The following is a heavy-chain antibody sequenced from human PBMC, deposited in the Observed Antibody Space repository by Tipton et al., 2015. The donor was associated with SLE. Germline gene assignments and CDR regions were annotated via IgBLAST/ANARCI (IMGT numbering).Heavy chain of an antibody. Sequence: TLSLTCTVSGGSVSSGSYYWSWIRQPAGEGLEWIGDIFRSGRTNYNPSLKSRVTISIDTPKSQFSLKLNSVTAADTAVYYCAREMDSSGPTFDYWGQGTLVTVSS. CDR2: IFRSGRT. CDR3: AREMDSSGPTFDY. CDR1: GGSVSSGSYY. D-gene: IGHD6-19*01. V-gene: IGHV4-61*10. J-gene: IGHJ4*02.